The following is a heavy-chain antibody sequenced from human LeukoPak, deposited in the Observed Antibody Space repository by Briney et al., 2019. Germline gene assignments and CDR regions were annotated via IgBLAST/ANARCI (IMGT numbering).Heavy chain of an antibody. Sequence: GGSLRLSCAASGFPFSESYMSWVRQAPGKGLEWVSIIYGGGNTYYADSVKGRFTISRDHSNNTLYLQMNSLRAEDTAIYYCARYRGSGSLGYWGQGTLVSVSS. J-gene: IGHJ4*02. D-gene: IGHD6-19*01. CDR1: GFPFSESY. V-gene: IGHV3-53*01. CDR3: ARYRGSGSLGY. CDR2: IYGGGNT.